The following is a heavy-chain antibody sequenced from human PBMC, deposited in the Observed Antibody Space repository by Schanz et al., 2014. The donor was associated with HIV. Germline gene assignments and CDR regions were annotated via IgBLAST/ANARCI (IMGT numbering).Heavy chain of an antibody. Sequence: QLVESGGGLIEPGRSLRLSCITSGFTFGDYPMSWFRQAPGKGLEWVARSRVKSDSYATEYAASVTGRFTISRDDSKNSVYLQMNSLNIEDTAVYYCRGYRFYYGVDFWGQGTTVTVS. CDR3: RGYRFYYGVDF. CDR1: GFTFGDYP. V-gene: IGHV3-72*01. D-gene: IGHD5-18*01. CDR2: SRVKSDSYAT. J-gene: IGHJ6*02.